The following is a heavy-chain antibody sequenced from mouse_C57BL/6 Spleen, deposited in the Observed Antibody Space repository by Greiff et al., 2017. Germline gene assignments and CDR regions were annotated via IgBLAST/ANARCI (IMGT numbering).Heavy chain of an antibody. CDR2: ILPGSGST. D-gene: IGHD1-1*01. J-gene: IGHJ4*01. CDR3: ARGGNYGSSLYYAMDY. V-gene: IGHV1-9*01. Sequence: QVQLQQSGAELMKPGASVKLSCKATGYTFTGYWIEWVKQRPGHGLEWIGEILPGSGSTNYNEKFKGKATFTADTSSNTAYMQLSSLTTEDSAIYYCARGGNYGSSLYYAMDYWGQGTSVTVSS. CDR1: GYTFTGYW.